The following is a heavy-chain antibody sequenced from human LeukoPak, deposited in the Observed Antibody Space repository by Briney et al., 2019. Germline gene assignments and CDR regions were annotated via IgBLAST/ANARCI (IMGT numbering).Heavy chain of an antibody. J-gene: IGHJ4*02. Sequence: GGSLRLSCAASGFTFDDYAMHWVREAPGKGLEWVSGISWNSGSIGYADSVKGRFTISRDDAKNSLYLQMNSLRAEDTALYYCAKGSGGSRSPLDYWGQGTLVTVSS. CDR1: GFTFDDYA. V-gene: IGHV3-9*01. D-gene: IGHD2-15*01. CDR2: ISWNSGSI. CDR3: AKGSGGSRSPLDY.